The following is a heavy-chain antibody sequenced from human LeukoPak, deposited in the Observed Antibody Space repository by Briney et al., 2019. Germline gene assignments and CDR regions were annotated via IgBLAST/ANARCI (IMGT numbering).Heavy chain of an antibody. CDR2: ISAYNGNT. CDR1: GYTFTSYT. D-gene: IGHD1-20*01. V-gene: IGHV1-18*01. Sequence: ASVKVSCKASGYTFTSYTMNWVRQAPGQGLEWMGWISAYNGNTNYPQKLQGRVTMTTDTSTSTAYMELRSLRSDDTAVYYCARGVLNWNDVRDQLGLAWFDYWGQGTLVTVSS. CDR3: ARGVLNWNDVRDQLGLAWFDY. J-gene: IGHJ4*02.